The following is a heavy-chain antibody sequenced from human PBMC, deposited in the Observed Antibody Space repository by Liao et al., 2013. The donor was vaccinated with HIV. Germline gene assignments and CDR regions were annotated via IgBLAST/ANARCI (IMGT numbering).Heavy chain of an antibody. D-gene: IGHD3-16*01. CDR3: AREGGTYDQFDY. J-gene: IGHJ4*02. Sequence: QVQLQESGPGLVKPSQTLSLTCTVSGGSISSDIYYWSWIRQPAGKGLEWIGRIYTSGSTNYNPSLKSRVTISVDTSKNQFSLKLSSVTAADTALYYCAREGGTYDQFDYWGQGTLVTVSS. CDR2: IYTSGST. V-gene: IGHV4-61*02. CDR1: GGSISSDIYY.